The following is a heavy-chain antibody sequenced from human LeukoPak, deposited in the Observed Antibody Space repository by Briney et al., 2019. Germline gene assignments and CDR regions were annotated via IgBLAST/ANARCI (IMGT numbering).Heavy chain of an antibody. CDR1: GFTFSSYW. V-gene: IGHV3-23*01. J-gene: IGHJ4*01. D-gene: IGHD2-2*01. CDR2: FTGGGSGT. Sequence: GGSLRLSCAASGFTFSSYWMSWVRQAPGKGLEWVSTFTGGGSGTYYADAVKGRFTISRDNSKNTLYLEMYSLRADDTAVYYCTKTTDSGCPTCYGYFDHWGHGTLVTVSS. CDR3: TKTTDSGCPTCYGYFDH.